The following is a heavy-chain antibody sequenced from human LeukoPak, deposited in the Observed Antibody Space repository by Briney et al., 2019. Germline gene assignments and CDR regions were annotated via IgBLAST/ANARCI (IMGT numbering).Heavy chain of an antibody. CDR1: GGSISSGDYY. V-gene: IGHV4-30-4*01. D-gene: IGHD2-2*01. Sequence: SQTLSLTCTVSGGSISSGDYYWSWIRQPPGKGLEWIGYIYYSGSTYYNPSLKSRVTISVDTSKNQFSLKLSSVTAADTAVYYCATYSHIVVVPAAISWYFDLWGRGTLVTVSS. CDR3: ATYSHIVVVPAAISWYFDL. J-gene: IGHJ2*01. CDR2: IYYSGST.